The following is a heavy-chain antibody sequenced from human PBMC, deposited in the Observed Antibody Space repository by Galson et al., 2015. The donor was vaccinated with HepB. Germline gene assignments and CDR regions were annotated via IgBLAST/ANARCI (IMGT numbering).Heavy chain of an antibody. CDR2: ISHDGNIK. J-gene: IGHJ6*03. CDR3: VKDEKQFGIPYHHYYMDV. CDR1: GFTFYSYG. D-gene: IGHD3-3*01. V-gene: IGHV3-30*18. Sequence: SLRLSCAASGFTFYSYGMHWVRQAPGKGLEWVALISHDGNIKSYADSVRGRFTISRDNSKNTVCLQMNSLGGEDTALYFCVKDEKQFGIPYHHYYMDVWGKGTTVTVS.